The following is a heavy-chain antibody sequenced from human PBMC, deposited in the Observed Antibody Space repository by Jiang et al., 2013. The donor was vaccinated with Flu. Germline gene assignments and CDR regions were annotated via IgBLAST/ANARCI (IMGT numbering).Heavy chain of an antibody. CDR1: GGSISSYY. Sequence: GSGLVKPSETLSLTCTVSGGSISSYYWSWIRQPPGKGLEWIGYIYYSGSTNYNPSLKSRVTISVDTSKNQFSLKLSSVTAADTAVYYCARDPGPQNSGYYLEYYYYGMDVWGQGTHGHRLL. D-gene: IGHD3-22*01. V-gene: IGHV4-59*13. J-gene: IGHJ6*02. CDR3: ARDPGPQNSGYYLEYYYYGMDV. CDR2: IYYSGST.